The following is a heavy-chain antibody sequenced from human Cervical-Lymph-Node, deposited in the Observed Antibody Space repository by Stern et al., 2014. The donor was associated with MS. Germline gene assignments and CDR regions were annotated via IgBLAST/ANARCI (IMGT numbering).Heavy chain of an antibody. CDR1: GGTFSSYT. Sequence: MQLVESGAEVKKPGSSVKVSCKASGGTFSSYTINWVRQAPGQGLEWMGRIIPILDIANYAQKLQGRVTITADKSTSTAYMELRSLRSEDTAVYYCARRKPDCSGGSCFDYWGQGTLVTVSS. CDR3: ARRKPDCSGGSCFDY. CDR2: IIPILDIA. V-gene: IGHV1-69*09. J-gene: IGHJ4*02. D-gene: IGHD2-15*01.